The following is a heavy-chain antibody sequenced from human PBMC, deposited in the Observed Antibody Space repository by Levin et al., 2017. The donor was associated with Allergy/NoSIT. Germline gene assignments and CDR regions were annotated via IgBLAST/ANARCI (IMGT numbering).Heavy chain of an antibody. CDR2: LNPNTGAT. D-gene: IGHD6-13*01. Sequence: ASVKVSCKASGFTFTIYDIHWVRQAPGQGLEWVGRLNPNTGATDSAQKFVGRVTMTRDTSTTTAFMELTRPRPDDTAIYYCARETIAAPPYNWFDTWGQGALVTVSS. V-gene: IGHV1-2*06. CDR1: GFTFTIYD. CDR3: ARETIAAPPYNWFDT. J-gene: IGHJ5*02.